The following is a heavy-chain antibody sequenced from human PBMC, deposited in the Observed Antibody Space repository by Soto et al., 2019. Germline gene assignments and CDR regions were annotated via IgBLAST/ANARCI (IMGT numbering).Heavy chain of an antibody. CDR1: GGTFSSYA. Sequence: GASVKVSCKASGGTFSSYAISWVRQAPGQGLEWMGGIIPIFGTANYAQKFQGRVTITADESTSTAYMELSSLRSEDTAVYYCARDRYCANGVCYFNWFDPWGQGTLVTVSS. CDR3: ARDRYCANGVCYFNWFDP. J-gene: IGHJ5*02. D-gene: IGHD2-8*01. CDR2: IIPIFGTA. V-gene: IGHV1-69*13.